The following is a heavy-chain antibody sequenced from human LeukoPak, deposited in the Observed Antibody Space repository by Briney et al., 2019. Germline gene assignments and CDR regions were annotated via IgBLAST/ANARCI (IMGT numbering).Heavy chain of an antibody. CDR1: GYTFTSYG. J-gene: IGHJ5*02. CDR2: ISAYNGNT. V-gene: IGHV1-18*01. D-gene: IGHD6-25*01. CDR3: ARDPRIAAGNWFDP. Sequence: GASVKVSCKASGYTFTSYGISWVRQAPGEGLEWMGWISAYNGNTNYAQKLQGRVTMTTDTSTSTAYMELRSLRSDDTAVYYCARDPRIAAGNWFDPWGQGTLVTVSS.